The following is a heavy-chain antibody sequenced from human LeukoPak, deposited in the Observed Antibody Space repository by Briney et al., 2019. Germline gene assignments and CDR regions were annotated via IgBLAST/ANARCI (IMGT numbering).Heavy chain of an antibody. D-gene: IGHD3-22*01. CDR1: GFTFSSYE. J-gene: IGHJ4*02. Sequence: GGSLRLSCAASGFTFSSYEMNWVRQAPGKGLEWVSYISSSGSTIHYADSVKGRFTISRDNAKNSLYLQMNSLRAEDTAVYYCARWGYSSGYYYDYSGQGTLVTVSS. CDR2: ISSSGSTI. V-gene: IGHV3-48*03. CDR3: ARWGYSSGYYYDY.